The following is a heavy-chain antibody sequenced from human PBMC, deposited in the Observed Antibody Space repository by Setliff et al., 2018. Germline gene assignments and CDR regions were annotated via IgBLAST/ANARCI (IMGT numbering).Heavy chain of an antibody. CDR2: IRNDGSAT. J-gene: IGHJ3*02. V-gene: IGHV3-74*01. D-gene: IGHD1-26*01. CDR3: IRDWGEAGSTNAFDI. CDR1: GFTFSNHW. Sequence: GGSLRLSCATSGFTFSNHWMHWLRQAPGEGLVWVSRIRNDGSATKYADFVKGRFTISRDNSKNILYLQMNRLRADDTAVYYCIRDWGEAGSTNAFDIWGQGTVVTVSS.